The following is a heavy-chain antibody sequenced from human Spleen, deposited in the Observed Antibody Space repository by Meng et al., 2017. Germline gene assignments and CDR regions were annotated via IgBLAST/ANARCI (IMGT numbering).Heavy chain of an antibody. V-gene: IGHV3-30*10. CDR3: ARLGGVGYSYEPSPY. D-gene: IGHD5-18*01. CDR2: ISYDGRNK. CDR1: GLIFSNFA. J-gene: IGHJ4*02. Sequence: GESLKISCAASGLIFSNFAMHWVRQAPGKGLEWVAVISYDGRNKYYTDSAKGRFAISRDNSKSTVYLQMNGLRAEDAAVYYCARLGGVGYSYEPSPYWGQGTLVTVSS.